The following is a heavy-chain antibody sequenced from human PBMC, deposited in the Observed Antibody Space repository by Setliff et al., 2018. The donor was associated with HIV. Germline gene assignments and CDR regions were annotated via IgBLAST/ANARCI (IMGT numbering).Heavy chain of an antibody. D-gene: IGHD6-13*01. J-gene: IGHJ6*03. CDR3: ARSIAAAGTFDYYYYMDV. CDR1: GITFKDHW. CDR2: IYSAGST. Sequence: GGSLRLSCAVSGITFKDHWMTWVRQAPGKGLEWISIIYSAGSTYYADSVKGRFTISRDNAKNLLYLQMNSLRAEDTAVYFCARSIAAAGTFDYYYYMDVWGKGTTVTVSS. V-gene: IGHV3-66*01.